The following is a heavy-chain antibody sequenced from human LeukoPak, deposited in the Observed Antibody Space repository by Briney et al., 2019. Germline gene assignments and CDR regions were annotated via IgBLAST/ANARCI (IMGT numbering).Heavy chain of an antibody. D-gene: IGHD5-18*01. CDR2: INHSGST. Sequence: SETLSLTCAVYGGSFSGYYWSWIRQPPGKGLEWIGEINHSGSTNYNPSLKSRVTISVDTSKNQFSLKLSSVTAADTAVYYCARREYSYGYLNDYWGQGTLVTVSS. CDR3: ARREYSYGYLNDY. J-gene: IGHJ4*02. CDR1: GGSFSGYY. V-gene: IGHV4-34*01.